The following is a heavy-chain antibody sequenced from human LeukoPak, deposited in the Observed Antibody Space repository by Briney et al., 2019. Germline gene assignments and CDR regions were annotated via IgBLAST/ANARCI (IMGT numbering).Heavy chain of an antibody. J-gene: IGHJ6*02. D-gene: IGHD2-8*01. V-gene: IGHV5-10-1*01. CDR2: IDPSDSYT. Sequence: GESLRISCKGSGYSFTSYWITWVRQMPGKGLEWMGRIDPSDSYTNYSPSFQGHVTISADKSINAAYLQWSSLKASDTAMCYCASSYGRSLDYFYGMDVWGQGTTVTVSS. CDR3: ASSYGRSLDYFYGMDV. CDR1: GYSFTSYW.